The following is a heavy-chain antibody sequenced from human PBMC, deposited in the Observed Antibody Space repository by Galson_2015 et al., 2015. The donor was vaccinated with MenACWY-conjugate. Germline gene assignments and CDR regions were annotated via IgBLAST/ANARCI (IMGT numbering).Heavy chain of an antibody. V-gene: IGHV3-7*03. CDR3: ARDTRGHFDY. Sequence: SLRLSCAVSGFAFSSYWMSWVRQAPGKGLEWVANIKQDGREKKYVDSVKGRFTISRDNADNSVYLQMDSLRVEDTAVYYCARDTRGHFDYWGQGTLVTFSS. CDR2: IKQDGREK. J-gene: IGHJ4*02. CDR1: GFAFSSYW.